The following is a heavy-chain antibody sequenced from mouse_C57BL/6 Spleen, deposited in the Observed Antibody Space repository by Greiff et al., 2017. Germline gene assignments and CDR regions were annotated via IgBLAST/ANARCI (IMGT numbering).Heavy chain of an antibody. Sequence: QVQLKESGAELVRPGASVKLSCKASGYTFTDYYINWVKQRPGQGLEWIARIYPGSGNTYYNEKFKGKATLTAEKSSSTAYMQLSSLTSEDSAVYFCARSTMVTTNYAMDYWGQGTSVTVSS. CDR3: ARSTMVTTNYAMDY. D-gene: IGHD2-2*01. CDR1: GYTFTDYY. V-gene: IGHV1-76*01. J-gene: IGHJ4*01. CDR2: IYPGSGNT.